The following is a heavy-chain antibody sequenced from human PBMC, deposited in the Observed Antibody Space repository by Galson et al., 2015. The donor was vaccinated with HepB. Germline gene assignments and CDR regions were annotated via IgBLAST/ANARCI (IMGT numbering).Heavy chain of an antibody. J-gene: IGHJ6*02. D-gene: IGHD1-26*01. Sequence: SLRLSCAASGFTFSSYAMHWVRQAPGKGLEWVAVIWNDGSNKNYADSVKGRFIISRDNSKNTLYLQMNSLRAEDTAVYYCARDFFPGWELLRENGMDVWGQGTTVTVSS. CDR2: IWNDGSNK. CDR1: GFTFSSYA. V-gene: IGHV3-33*01. CDR3: ARDFFPGWELLRENGMDV.